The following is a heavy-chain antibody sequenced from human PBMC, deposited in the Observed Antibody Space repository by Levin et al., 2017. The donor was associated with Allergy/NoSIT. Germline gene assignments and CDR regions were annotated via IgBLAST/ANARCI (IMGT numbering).Heavy chain of an antibody. V-gene: IGHV3-7*04. CDR3: ARRYTSGWYWVYYFDY. D-gene: IGHD6-19*01. J-gene: IGHJ4*02. Sequence: SGGSLRLSCAASGFTFSSYWMSWVRQAPGKGLEWVANIKQDGSEKYYVDSVKGRFTISRDNAKNSVYLQMNSLRAEDTAVYYCARRYTSGWYWVYYFDYWGQGSLVTVSS. CDR1: GFTFSSYW. CDR2: IKQDGSEK.